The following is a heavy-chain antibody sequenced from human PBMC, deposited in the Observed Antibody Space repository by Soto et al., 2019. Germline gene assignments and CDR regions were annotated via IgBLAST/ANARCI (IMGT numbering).Heavy chain of an antibody. Sequence: EVQLLESGGGLVQPGGSLRLSCAASGFTFSSYAMSWVRQAPGKGLEWVSAISGSGGSIYYADSVKGRFTISRDNSKNTLYLQMNSLRAEDTAVYYCGKDRDYYDRSGYSFFFDYWGQGTLVTGSS. CDR3: GKDRDYYDRSGYSFFFDY. V-gene: IGHV3-23*01. CDR2: ISGSGGSI. J-gene: IGHJ4*02. CDR1: GFTFSSYA. D-gene: IGHD3-22*01.